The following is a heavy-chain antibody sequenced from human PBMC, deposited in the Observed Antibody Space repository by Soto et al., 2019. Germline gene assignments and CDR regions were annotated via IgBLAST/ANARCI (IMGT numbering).Heavy chain of an antibody. Sequence: QVQLQESGPGLVKPSQTLSLTCTVSGGSISSGDYYWSWIRQPPGKGLEWIGYIYYSGSTYYNPSLKSRVTISVDKSKNQFSLKLSSVTAADTAVYYCASGSGYYDSSGYYDDYFDYWGQGTLVTVSS. CDR1: GGSISSGDYY. CDR3: ASGSGYYDSSGYYDDYFDY. V-gene: IGHV4-30-4*01. D-gene: IGHD3-22*01. J-gene: IGHJ4*02. CDR2: IYYSGST.